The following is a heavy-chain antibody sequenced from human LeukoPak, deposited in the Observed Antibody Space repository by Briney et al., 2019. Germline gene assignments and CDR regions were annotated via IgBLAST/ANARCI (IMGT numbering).Heavy chain of an antibody. CDR3: ATDLLAAAGSVS. V-gene: IGHV1-24*01. CDR2: FDPEDGET. J-gene: IGHJ4*02. CDR1: GYTLTELS. D-gene: IGHD6-13*01. Sequence: ASVKVSCKVSGYTLTELSMHWVRQAPGKGLEWIGGFDPEDGETIYAQKFQGRVTMTEDTSTDTAYMELSSLRSEDTAVYCCATDLLAAAGSVSWGQGTLVTVSS.